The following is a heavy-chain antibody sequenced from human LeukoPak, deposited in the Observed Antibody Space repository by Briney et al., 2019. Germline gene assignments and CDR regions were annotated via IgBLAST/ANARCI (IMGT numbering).Heavy chain of an antibody. CDR1: GFTFSSYA. V-gene: IGHV3-23*01. CDR2: ISGSGGTT. Sequence: PGGSLRLSCAASGFTFSSYAMSWVRQAQGKGLEWVSAISGSGGTTYHADSVKGRFTISRDNAKNSLYLQMNSLRAEDTAVYYCARTISGWFGEGRDGMDVWGQGTTVTVSS. J-gene: IGHJ6*02. D-gene: IGHD3-10*01. CDR3: ARTISGWFGEGRDGMDV.